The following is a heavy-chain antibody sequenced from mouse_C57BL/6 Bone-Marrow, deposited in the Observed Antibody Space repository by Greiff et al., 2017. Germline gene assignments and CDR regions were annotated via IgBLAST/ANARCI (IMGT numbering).Heavy chain of an antibody. CDR3: ARAILRYYFDY. Sequence: QVQLKQSGPELVKPGASVKISCKASGYTFTDYYINWVKQRPGQGLEWIGWIFPGSGSTYYNEKFKGKATLTVDKSSSTAYMLLSSLTPEDSEVYFYARAILRYYFDYWGQGTTLTVSS. V-gene: IGHV1-75*01. D-gene: IGHD1-1*01. CDR2: IFPGSGST. CDR1: GYTFTDYY. J-gene: IGHJ2*01.